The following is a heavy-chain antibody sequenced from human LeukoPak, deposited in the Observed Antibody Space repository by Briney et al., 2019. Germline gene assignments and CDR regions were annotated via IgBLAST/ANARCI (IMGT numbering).Heavy chain of an antibody. CDR1: GFTFPRSA. D-gene: IGHD3-16*01. J-gene: IGHJ4*02. CDR3: SPSRAAGGKTDY. CDR2: IVGHGVST. Sequence: PGGSLRLSCAASGFTFPRSAMSWVRQAPGKGLEWVSTIVGHGVSTYYADSVRGRFTISRDISTNTVDLLMNSLRPEDTAVYYCSPSRAAGGKTDYWGQGTLVTVSS. V-gene: IGHV3-23*01.